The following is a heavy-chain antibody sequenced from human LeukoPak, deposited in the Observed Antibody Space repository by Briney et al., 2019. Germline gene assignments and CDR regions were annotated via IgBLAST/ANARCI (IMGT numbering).Heavy chain of an antibody. CDR1: GFIFSSYA. Sequence: GGSLRLSCAASGFIFSSYAMSWVRQAPGKGLEWVSGLSGSGGSTYYADSVKGRFTISRDNSKNTLYLQMNSLRAEDTAVYYCAKPRSGYNYSAFDYWGQGTLVTVSS. D-gene: IGHD3-22*01. V-gene: IGHV3-23*01. CDR2: LSGSGGST. J-gene: IGHJ4*02. CDR3: AKPRSGYNYSAFDY.